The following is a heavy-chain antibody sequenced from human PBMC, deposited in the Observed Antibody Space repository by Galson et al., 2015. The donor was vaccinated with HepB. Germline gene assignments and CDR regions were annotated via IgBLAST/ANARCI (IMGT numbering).Heavy chain of an antibody. CDR3: ARDGRVTTGYSYGMDV. CDR1: GYTFPSYG. V-gene: IGHV1-18*04. D-gene: IGHD4-17*01. J-gene: IGHJ6*02. Sequence: SAKVSCKASGYTFPSYGISRVRQAPGQGLEWMGWVSANNGNTNYAQKLQGRVTMTTDTSTSTAYMELRSLGSDDTAVDYCARDGRVTTGYSYGMDVWGQGTTVTVSS. CDR2: VSANNGNT.